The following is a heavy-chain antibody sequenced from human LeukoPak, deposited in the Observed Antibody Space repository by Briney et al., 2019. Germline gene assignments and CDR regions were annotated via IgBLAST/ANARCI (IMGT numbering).Heavy chain of an antibody. CDR2: INHNGNAN. CDR1: GFTFSSYW. J-gene: IGHJ6*02. CDR3: ARGGGLGV. Sequence: PGGSLRLSCAASGFTFSSYWMNWARQAPGKGLEWVASINHNGNANYYVDSVKGRFTISRDNAKNSLYLQMSNLRAEDTAVYFCARGGGLGVWGQGATVTVSS. D-gene: IGHD3-16*01. V-gene: IGHV3-7*03.